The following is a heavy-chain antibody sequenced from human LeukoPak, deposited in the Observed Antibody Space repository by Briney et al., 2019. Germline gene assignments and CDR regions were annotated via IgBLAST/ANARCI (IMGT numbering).Heavy chain of an antibody. CDR3: ARSRYSSSWYGWLLDY. CDR1: GGSISSYY. D-gene: IGHD6-13*01. CDR2: IYYSGST. V-gene: IGHV4-59*08. J-gene: IGHJ4*02. Sequence: SETLSLTCTVSGGSISSYYWSWIRQPPGKGLEWIGYIYYSGSTNYNPSLKSRVTISEDTSKNQFSLKLSSVTAADTAVYYCARSRYSSSWYGWLLDYWGQGTLVTVSS.